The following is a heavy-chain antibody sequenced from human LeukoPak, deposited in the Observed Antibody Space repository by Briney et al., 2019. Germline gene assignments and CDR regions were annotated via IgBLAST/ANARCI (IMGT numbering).Heavy chain of an antibody. J-gene: IGHJ3*02. CDR3: ASETPIAAHYKWGAFDI. CDR2: ISSTGTHI. V-gene: IGHV3-21*01. D-gene: IGHD6-6*01. Sequence: PGGSLRLSCAASGFTFSGYSMNWVRQAPGKGLEWVSSISSTGTHILYADSVKGRFTISRDNAKNSLYLQMNSLRAEDTAVYYCASETPIAAHYKWGAFDIWGQGTMVTVSS. CDR1: GFTFSGYS.